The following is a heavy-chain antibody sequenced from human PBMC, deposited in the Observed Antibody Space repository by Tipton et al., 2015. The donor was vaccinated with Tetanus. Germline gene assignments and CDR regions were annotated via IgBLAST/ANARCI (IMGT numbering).Heavy chain of an antibody. CDR1: DGSISSRSFH. V-gene: IGHV4-39*01. J-gene: IGHJ5*02. Sequence: GLVKPSDTLSLTCTVADGSISSRSFHWGLIRQPPGKGLEWIGTIYYDGTTYYNPSLKSRVTMSVDTSTNQFSLKLTSVTAADTAVYYCARQEPNTMIPGVIPGWFDPWGQGALVTVSS. D-gene: IGHD3-10*01. CDR3: ARQEPNTMIPGVIPGWFDP. CDR2: IYYDGTT.